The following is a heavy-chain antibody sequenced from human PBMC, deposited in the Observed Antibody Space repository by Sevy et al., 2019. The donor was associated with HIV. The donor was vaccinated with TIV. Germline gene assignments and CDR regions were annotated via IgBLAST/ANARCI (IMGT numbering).Heavy chain of an antibody. V-gene: IGHV4-59*01. Sequence: SENLSLTCTVSGGSFSSYYWSWIRQPPGKGLEWIGYIYYNGSTNSKPSLKSRVTIAAHTSKNQFSLKLNSVTAADTTVYYCARGKVLFDYWGQVTLVTVSS. J-gene: IGHJ4*02. CDR2: IYYNGST. D-gene: IGHD3-10*01. CDR3: ARGKVLFDY. CDR1: GGSFSSYY.